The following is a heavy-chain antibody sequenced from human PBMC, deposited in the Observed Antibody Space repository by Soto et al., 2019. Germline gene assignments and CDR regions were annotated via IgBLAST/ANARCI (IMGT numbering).Heavy chain of an antibody. CDR2: IDHSGST. D-gene: IGHD2-15*01. V-gene: IGHV4-34*01. J-gene: IGHJ6*02. CDR3: VRGLGYSGMDV. CDR1: GGSFSAYY. Sequence: TSETLSLTCAVSGGSFSAYYWTWIRQPPGRGLEWIGEIDHSGSTNYNPSLEGRVTMSIDTAKNRFSLNVTSVTAADTAVYYCVRGLGYSGMDVWGQGTTVTVSS.